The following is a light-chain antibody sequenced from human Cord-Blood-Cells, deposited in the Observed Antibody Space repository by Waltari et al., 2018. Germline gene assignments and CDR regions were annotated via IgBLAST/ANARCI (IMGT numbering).Light chain of an antibody. J-gene: IGLJ3*02. CDR2: VGS. CDR3: CSYAGSWV. CDR1: SSDGGSYNL. V-gene: IGLV2-23*01. Sequence: QSALTQPASVSGSPGQSITISCTGTSSDGGSYNLVSWYQQHPGKAPKLMIYVGSKRPSGVSNRFSVSKSGNTASLTISGLQAEDEADYYCCSYAGSWVFGGGTKLTVL.